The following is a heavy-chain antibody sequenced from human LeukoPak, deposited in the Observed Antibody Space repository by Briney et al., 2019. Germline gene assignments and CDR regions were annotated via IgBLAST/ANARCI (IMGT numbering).Heavy chain of an antibody. CDR3: ASTQIVGGSLSNN. V-gene: IGHV4-39*07. CDR1: GGSISSSSYY. CDR2: IYYSGST. J-gene: IGHJ4*02. D-gene: IGHD1-26*01. Sequence: SETLSLTCTVSGGSISSSSYYWGWIRQPPGKGLEWIGSIYYSGSTYYNPSLKSRVTISVDTSKNQFSLKLSSVTAADTAVYYCASTQIVGGSLSNNWGQGTLVTVSS.